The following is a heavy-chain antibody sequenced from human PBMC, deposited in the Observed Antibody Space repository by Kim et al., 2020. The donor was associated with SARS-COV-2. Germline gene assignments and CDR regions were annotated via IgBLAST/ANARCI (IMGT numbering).Heavy chain of an antibody. J-gene: IGHJ3*02. CDR1: GFTFSSYE. D-gene: IGHD1-26*01. V-gene: IGHV3-48*03. Sequence: GGSLRLSCAASGFTFSSYEMNWVRQAPGKGLEWVSYISSSGSTIYYADSVKGRFTISRDNAKNSLYLQMNSLRAEDTAVYYCARDRGGSYGDAFDIWGQGTMVTVSS. CDR3: ARDRGGSYGDAFDI. CDR2: ISSSGSTI.